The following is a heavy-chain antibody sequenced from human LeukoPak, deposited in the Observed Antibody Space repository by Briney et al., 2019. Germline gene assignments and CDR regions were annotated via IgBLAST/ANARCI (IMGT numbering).Heavy chain of an antibody. CDR3: ATYSPIVGANNFDY. CDR2: FDPEDGET. CDR1: GYTLTELS. J-gene: IGHJ4*02. D-gene: IGHD1-26*01. V-gene: IGHV1-24*01. Sequence: ASVKVPCKVSGYTLTELSMHWVRQAPGKGLEWMGGFDPEDGETIYAQKFQGRVTMTEDTSTDTAYMELSSLRSEDTAVYYCATYSPIVGANNFDYWGQGTLVTVSS.